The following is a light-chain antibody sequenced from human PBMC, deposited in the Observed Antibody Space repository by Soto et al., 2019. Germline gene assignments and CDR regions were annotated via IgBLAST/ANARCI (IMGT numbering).Light chain of an antibody. J-gene: IGKJ3*01. V-gene: IGKV3-15*01. CDR3: QQYNNWPPLFT. CDR2: GAS. Sequence: EIVMTQSPATLSVSPGERATLSCRASQSVSSNLSWYQQKPGQAPRLLIYGASTSATAIPARFSGSGSGTEFTLTISSLQSEDFAFYYCQQYNNWPPLFTFGPGTKVDIK. CDR1: QSVSSN.